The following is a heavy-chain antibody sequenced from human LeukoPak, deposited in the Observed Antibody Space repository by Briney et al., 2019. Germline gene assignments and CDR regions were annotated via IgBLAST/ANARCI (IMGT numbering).Heavy chain of an antibody. CDR1: GFSFRSYH. Sequence: GGSLRLSCVASGFSFRSYHMSWVRQAPGKGLGCVAHIFPDGHQESCDASVRGRFTVSRDNAKNSVFLQMNSLRVEDTAIYYCARWRWQQSEFDLWGQGALVTVSS. J-gene: IGHJ4*02. V-gene: IGHV3-7*01. CDR3: ARWRWQQSEFDL. CDR2: IFPDGHQE. D-gene: IGHD5-24*01.